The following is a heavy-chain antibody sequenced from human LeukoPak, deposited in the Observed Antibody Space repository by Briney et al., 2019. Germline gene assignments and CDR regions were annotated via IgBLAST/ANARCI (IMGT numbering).Heavy chain of an antibody. V-gene: IGHV1-2*02. CDR3: ARGGRSIFGVADY. D-gene: IGHD3-3*01. J-gene: IGHJ4*02. CDR2: INPNSGGT. Sequence: GASVKVSCKASGYTFTDYYMHWVRQAPGQGLEWMGWINPNSGGTNYAQKFQGRVTITRDTSISTAYMELSRVRSDDTAVYYCARGGRSIFGVADYWGQGTLVTVSS. CDR1: GYTFTDYY.